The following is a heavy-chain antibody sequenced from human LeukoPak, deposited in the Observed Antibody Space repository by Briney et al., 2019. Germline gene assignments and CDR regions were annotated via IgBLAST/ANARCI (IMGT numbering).Heavy chain of an antibody. D-gene: IGHD2-15*01. Sequence: KTSETLSLTCTVSGGSISSYYWSWIRQPPGKGLDWIGYIYYTGSTTYNPSLKSRVTISVDTSKNQFSLKLSSVTAADTAVYYCARGLRMGCDAFDIWGQGTMVTVSS. CDR2: IYYTGST. V-gene: IGHV4-59*01. CDR3: ARGLRMGCDAFDI. J-gene: IGHJ3*02. CDR1: GGSISSYY.